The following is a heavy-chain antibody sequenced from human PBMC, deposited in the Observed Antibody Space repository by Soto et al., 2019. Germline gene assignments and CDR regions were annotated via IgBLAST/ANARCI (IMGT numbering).Heavy chain of an antibody. CDR3: ASSSFYVFWSVYYPGIVAEKYYFDY. CDR2: ISAYNGNT. J-gene: IGHJ4*02. CDR1: GYTFTSYG. D-gene: IGHD3-3*01. V-gene: IGHV1-18*01. Sequence: ASVKVSCKASGYTFTSYGISWVRQAPGQGLEWMGWISAYNGNTNYAQKLQGRVTMTTDTSTSTAYMELRSLRSDDTAVYYCASSSFYVFWSVYYPGIVAEKYYFDYWGQGTLVTISS.